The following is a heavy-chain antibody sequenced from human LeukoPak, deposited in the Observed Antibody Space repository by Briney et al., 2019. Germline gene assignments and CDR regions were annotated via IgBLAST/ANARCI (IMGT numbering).Heavy chain of an antibody. CDR3: AKNYQLLYYNAFDI. CDR1: GGSISSYY. D-gene: IGHD2-2*02. V-gene: IGHV4-59*12. Sequence: PSETLSLTCTVSGGSISSYYWSWIRQPPGKGLEWIGYIYYSGSTNYNPSLKSRVTMSVDTSKNQFSLKLSSVTAADTAVYYCAKNYQLLYYNAFDIWGQGTMVTVSS. CDR2: IYYSGST. J-gene: IGHJ3*02.